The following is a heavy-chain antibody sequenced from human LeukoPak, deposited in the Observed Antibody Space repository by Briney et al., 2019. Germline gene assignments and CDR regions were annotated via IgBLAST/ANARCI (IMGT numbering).Heavy chain of an antibody. CDR3: AREPQRLGYCSSTSCRLFDY. CDR2: ISSSSSYI. CDR1: GFTFSSYS. V-gene: IGHV3-21*01. J-gene: IGHJ4*02. D-gene: IGHD2-2*01. Sequence: GGSLRLSCAASGFTFSSYSMSWVRQAPGKGLEWVSSISSSSSYIYYADSVKGRFTISRDNAKNSLYLQMNSLRAEDTAVYYCAREPQRLGYCSSTSCRLFDYWGQGTLVTVSS.